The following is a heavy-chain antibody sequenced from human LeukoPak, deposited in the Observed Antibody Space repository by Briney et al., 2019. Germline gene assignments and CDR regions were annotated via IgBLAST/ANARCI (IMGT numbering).Heavy chain of an antibody. CDR3: ARELSRDFWSGYYNNWFDP. Sequence: SVKVSCKASGGTFSSYAISWVRQAPGQGLEWMGGIIPIFGTANYAQKFQGRVTITADESTSTAYVELSSLRSEDTAVYYCARELSRDFWSGYYNNWFDPWGQGTLVTVSS. CDR1: GGTFSSYA. CDR2: IIPIFGTA. D-gene: IGHD3-3*01. J-gene: IGHJ5*02. V-gene: IGHV1-69*13.